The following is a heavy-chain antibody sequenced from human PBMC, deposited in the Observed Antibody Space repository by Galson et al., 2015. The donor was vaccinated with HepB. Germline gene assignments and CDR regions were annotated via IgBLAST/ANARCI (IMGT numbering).Heavy chain of an antibody. CDR3: AKHRDGYNFFDDS. Sequence: SLRLSCAASDFTFSNYWMSWVRQAPGKELEWVANINPDGSEKYYAASLKGRFTISRDNAKNSLYLQMDSLRAEDTAVYYCAKHRDGYNFFDDSWGQGTLVTVSS. V-gene: IGHV3-7*03. D-gene: IGHD5-24*01. J-gene: IGHJ4*02. CDR1: DFTFSNYW. CDR2: INPDGSEK.